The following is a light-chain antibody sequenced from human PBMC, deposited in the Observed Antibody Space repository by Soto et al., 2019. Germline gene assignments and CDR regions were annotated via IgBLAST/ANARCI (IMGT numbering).Light chain of an antibody. Sequence: EIVLTQSPGTLSLSPGERATLSCRASQSVSSSYLAWYQQKPGQAPRLLIYDASSRATGIPDRFSGSGSATDFTLTISRLEPEDFAVYYCQQFGSSLYTFGPGTKLEIK. CDR3: QQFGSSLYT. CDR1: QSVSSSY. CDR2: DAS. J-gene: IGKJ2*01. V-gene: IGKV3-20*01.